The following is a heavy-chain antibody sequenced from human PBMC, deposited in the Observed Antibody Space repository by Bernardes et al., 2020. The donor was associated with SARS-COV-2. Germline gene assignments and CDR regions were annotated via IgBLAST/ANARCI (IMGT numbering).Heavy chain of an antibody. D-gene: IGHD1-1*01. CDR3: ARGLGRTEGY. CDR2: INHSGST. CDR1: GGSFSGYY. Sequence: TLSLTCAVYGGSFSGYYWSWIRQPPGKGLEWIGEINHSGSTNYNPSLKSRVTISVDTSKNQFSLKLSSVTAADTAVYYCARGLGRTEGYWGQGTLVTVSS. J-gene: IGHJ4*02. V-gene: IGHV4-34*01.